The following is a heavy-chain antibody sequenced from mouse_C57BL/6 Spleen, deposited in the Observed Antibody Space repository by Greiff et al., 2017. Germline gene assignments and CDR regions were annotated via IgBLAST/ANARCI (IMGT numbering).Heavy chain of an antibody. CDR1: GFTFSDAW. D-gene: IGHD4-1*01. Sequence: EVHLVESGGGLVQPGGSMKLSCAASGFTFSDAWMDWVRQSPEKGLEWVAEIRNKANNHATYYAVSVKGRFTISRDDSKSRDDLQMNSVRAEGTGIYYCTRPWDEFAYWGQGTLGTVSA. CDR3: TRPWDEFAY. V-gene: IGHV6-6*01. J-gene: IGHJ3*01. CDR2: IRNKANNHAT.